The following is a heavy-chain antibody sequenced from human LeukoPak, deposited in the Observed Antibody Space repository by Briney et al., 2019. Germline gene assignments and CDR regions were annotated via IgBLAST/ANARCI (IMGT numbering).Heavy chain of an antibody. V-gene: IGHV4-59*12. CDR1: GGSISSYY. CDR3: ARSEGPSAFDI. Sequence: SETLSLTCTVSGGSISSYYWSWIRQPPGKGLEWIGYIYYSGSTNYNPSLKSRVTISVDTSKNQFSLKLSSVTAADTAVYYCARSEGPSAFDIWGQGTMVTVSS. J-gene: IGHJ3*02. CDR2: IYYSGST.